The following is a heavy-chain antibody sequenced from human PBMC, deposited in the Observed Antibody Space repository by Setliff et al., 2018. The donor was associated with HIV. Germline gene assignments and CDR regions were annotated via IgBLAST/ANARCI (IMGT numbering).Heavy chain of an antibody. CDR1: GDSISSYY. V-gene: IGHV4-4*07. CDR3: ARGSYTVRIDY. Sequence: SETLSLTCTVSGDSISSYYWSWIRQSAGKGLEWIGRIYTSGSSNYNPSLKSRVTISRDTSENQFSLRLSSVTAADTAVYYCARGSYTVRIDYWGQGTRVTVSS. CDR2: IYTSGSS. J-gene: IGHJ4*02. D-gene: IGHD3-10*01.